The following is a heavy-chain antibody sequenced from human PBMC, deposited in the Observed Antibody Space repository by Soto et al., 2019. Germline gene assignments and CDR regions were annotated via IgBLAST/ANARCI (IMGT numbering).Heavy chain of an antibody. Sequence: SETLSLTCTVSGGSISSYYWSWIRQPPGKGLECIGYIYYSGNTNYNPSLKSRVTISVDMSKNQFFLTLSSVTAADAAMYYCARRRAAAGAWIFDYWGRGTLVTVSS. CDR2: IYYSGNT. J-gene: IGHJ4*02. D-gene: IGHD6-13*01. CDR3: ARRRAAAGAWIFDY. V-gene: IGHV4-59*01. CDR1: GGSISSYY.